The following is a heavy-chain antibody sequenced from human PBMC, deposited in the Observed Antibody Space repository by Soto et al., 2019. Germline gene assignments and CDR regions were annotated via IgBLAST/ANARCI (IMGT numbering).Heavy chain of an antibody. CDR2: ISSSSSYI. D-gene: IGHD3-9*01. CDR1: GFTFSGYS. Sequence: PGGSLRLSCAASGFTFSGYSMNWVRQAPGKGLEWVSSISSSSSYIYYADSVKGRFTISRDNAKNSLYLQMNSLRAEDTAVYYCARATNPNYDILTGPYWGQGTLVTVSS. CDR3: ARATNPNYDILTGPY. J-gene: IGHJ4*02. V-gene: IGHV3-21*01.